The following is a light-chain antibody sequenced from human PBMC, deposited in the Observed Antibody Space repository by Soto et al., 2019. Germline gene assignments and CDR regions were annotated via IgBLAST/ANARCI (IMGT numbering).Light chain of an antibody. Sequence: EIVMTRSPATLSVSPGERATLSCRASQSVSSNLAWYQQKPGQAPRLLIYGASTRATGIPARFSGSGSGTEFTLTISSLQSEDFATYYCQQSYSTPRTFGQGTRLEIK. V-gene: IGKV3-15*01. CDR2: GAS. CDR1: QSVSSN. CDR3: QQSYSTPRT. J-gene: IGKJ5*01.